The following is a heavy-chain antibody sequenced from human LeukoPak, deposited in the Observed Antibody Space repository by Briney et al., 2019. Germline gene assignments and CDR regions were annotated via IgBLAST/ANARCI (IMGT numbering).Heavy chain of an antibody. J-gene: IGHJ4*02. Sequence: SVKVSCKASGGTFSSYTISWVRQAPGQGLEWMGRIIPILGIANYAQKLQGRVIMTTDTSTSTAYMELRSLRSDDTAVYYCARDITMIVVVPRYWGQGTLVTVSS. CDR2: IIPILGIA. CDR1: GGTFSSYT. CDR3: ARDITMIVVVPRY. V-gene: IGHV1-69*04. D-gene: IGHD3-22*01.